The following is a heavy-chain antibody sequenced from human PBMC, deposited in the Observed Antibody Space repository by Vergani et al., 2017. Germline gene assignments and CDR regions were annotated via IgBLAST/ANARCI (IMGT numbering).Heavy chain of an antibody. CDR3: AKWGGTTRAYFDY. CDR1: GFTFSSYA. V-gene: IGHV3-23*01. Sequence: EVQLLESGGGLVQPGGSLRLSCAASGFTFSSYAMSWVRQAPGEGLEWVSAISCSGGSTYYADSVKGRFTISRDNSKNTLYLQMNSLRAEDTAVYYCAKWGGTTRAYFDYWGQGTLVTVSS. CDR2: ISCSGGST. D-gene: IGHD4-17*01. J-gene: IGHJ4*02.